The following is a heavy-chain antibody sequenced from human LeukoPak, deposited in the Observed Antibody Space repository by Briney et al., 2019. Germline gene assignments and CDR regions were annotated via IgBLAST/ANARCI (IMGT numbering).Heavy chain of an antibody. V-gene: IGHV3-23*01. CDR2: ISGTGVTA. CDR1: GFIFNNYA. Sequence: GGSLRLSCAASGFIFNNYAMSWVRQAPGKGLEWVSSISGTGVTAYYADSVKGRFAISRDNSKNTLYLQMNSLRAEDTAVYYCARSSYRGLSYFDYWGQGTLVTVSS. J-gene: IGHJ4*02. D-gene: IGHD2-2*02. CDR3: ARSSYRGLSYFDY.